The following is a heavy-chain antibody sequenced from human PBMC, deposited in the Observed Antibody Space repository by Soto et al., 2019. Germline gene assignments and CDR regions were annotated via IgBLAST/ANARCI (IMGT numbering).Heavy chain of an antibody. D-gene: IGHD3-22*01. J-gene: IGHJ4*02. CDR3: AKSPGMYYYDSSGYYHYDY. CDR1: AFTLITEP. CDR2: ISGSGVST. Sequence: AGSLRLPSAASAFTLITEPKLWFRQALGKGLEWVSAISGSGVSTYYADSVKGRFTISRDNSKNTLYLQMNSLRAEDTAVYYCAKSPGMYYYDSSGYYHYDYWGQGT. V-gene: IGHV3-23*01.